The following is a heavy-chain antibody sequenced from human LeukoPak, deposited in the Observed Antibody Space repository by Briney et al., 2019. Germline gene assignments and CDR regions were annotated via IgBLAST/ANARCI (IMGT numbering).Heavy chain of an antibody. D-gene: IGHD3-9*01. CDR2: MNHSGST. V-gene: IGHV4-34*01. CDR3: ARGHTYYDFLTGYYSFAYFQH. Sequence: KPSGTLSLTCVAYGGSFSGHYWSWIRQPPGKGLEWIGEMNHSGSTNYNPSLKSRVTISVDTSKNQFSLKLSSVTAADTAVYYCARGHTYYDFLTGYYSFAYFQHWGQGTLVTVSS. CDR1: GGSFSGHY. J-gene: IGHJ1*01.